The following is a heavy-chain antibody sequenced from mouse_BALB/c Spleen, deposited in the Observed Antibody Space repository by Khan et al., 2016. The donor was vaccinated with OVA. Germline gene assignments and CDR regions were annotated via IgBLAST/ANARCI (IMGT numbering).Heavy chain of an antibody. Sequence: VQLQESGPGLVKPSQSLSLTCTVTGYSITSDYAWNWIRQFPGNKLEWMGYISYSGSTNYNPAPKSRIYITRDPSKNQFFLQFNSVTTEDTATYYCARDGSRYNYAMDYWGQGTSVTVSS. CDR3: ARDGSRYNYAMDY. CDR2: ISYSGST. CDR1: GYSITSDYA. D-gene: IGHD2-3*01. V-gene: IGHV3-2*02. J-gene: IGHJ4*01.